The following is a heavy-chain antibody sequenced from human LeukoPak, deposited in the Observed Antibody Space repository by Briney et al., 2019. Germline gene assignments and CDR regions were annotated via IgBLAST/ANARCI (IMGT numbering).Heavy chain of an antibody. CDR3: ARGGATPMVFRY. J-gene: IGHJ4*02. V-gene: IGHV4-34*01. Sequence: SETLSLTCTVSGGSISSYYWSWIRQTPGKGLEWIGETNRHGRTIYSPSLKSRASISVDTSKNQFSLTLTSVTAADTAVYYCARGGATPMVFRYWGQGTLVTVSS. D-gene: IGHD5-18*01. CDR1: GGSISSYY. CDR2: TNRHGRT.